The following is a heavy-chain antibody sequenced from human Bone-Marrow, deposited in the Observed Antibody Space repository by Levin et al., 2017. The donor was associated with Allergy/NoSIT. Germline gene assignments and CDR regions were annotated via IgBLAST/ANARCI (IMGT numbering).Heavy chain of an antibody. V-gene: IGHV3-21*01. J-gene: IGHJ6*02. CDR2: ISSSSSYI. CDR1: GFTFSSYS. Sequence: GESLKISCAASGFTFSSYSMNWVRQAPGKGLEWVSSISSSSSYIYYVDSVKGRFTISRDNAKNSLYLQMNSLRAEDTAVYYCARAGDYYGMDVWGQGTTVTVSS. CDR3: ARAGDYYGMDV.